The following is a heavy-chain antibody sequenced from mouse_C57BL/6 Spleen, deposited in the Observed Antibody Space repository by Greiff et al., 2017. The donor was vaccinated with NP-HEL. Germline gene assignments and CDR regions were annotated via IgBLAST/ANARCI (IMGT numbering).Heavy chain of an antibody. CDR1: GYTFTSYG. CDR2: IYPRSGNT. CDR3: ARRSYDGYYDRFAY. J-gene: IGHJ3*01. V-gene: IGHV1-81*01. D-gene: IGHD2-3*01. Sequence: VQLQQSGAELARPGASVKLSCKASGYTFTSYGISWVKQRTGQGLEWIGEIYPRSGNTYYNEKFKGKATLTADKSSSTAYMELRSLTSEDSAVDFCARRSYDGYYDRFAYWGQGTLVTVSA.